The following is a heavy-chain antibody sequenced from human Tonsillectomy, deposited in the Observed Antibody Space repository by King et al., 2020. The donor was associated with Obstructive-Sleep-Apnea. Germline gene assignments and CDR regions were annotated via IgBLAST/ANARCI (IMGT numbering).Heavy chain of an antibody. CDR3: ARDPRGPFDY. CDR2: INTNTGNP. D-gene: IGHD3-16*01. CDR1: GYTFTNYN. Sequence: VQLVESGSELKKPGASVKVSCKASGYTFTNYNMNWVRQAPGQGLEWMVWINTNTGNPTFAQGFTGWFFFSLDTYVSTAYLQISSLKAEDTAVYYCARDPRGPFDYWGQGTLVTVSS. V-gene: IGHV7-4-1*02. J-gene: IGHJ4*02.